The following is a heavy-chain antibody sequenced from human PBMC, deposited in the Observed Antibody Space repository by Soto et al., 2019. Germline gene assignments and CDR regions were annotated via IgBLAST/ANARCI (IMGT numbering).Heavy chain of an antibody. D-gene: IGHD3-9*01. Sequence: EVQLVQSGAEVKKPGESLKISCKASGYSFTSYWIGWVRQISGKGLEWMGITYPEDSQTLYSPSFQGQVTISVDKSISTVYLQWSSLKASDTATYYCVRRRFFDTLLDPWGQGTLVTVSS. V-gene: IGHV5-51*03. CDR3: VRRRFFDTLLDP. CDR1: GYSFTSYW. CDR2: TYPEDSQT. J-gene: IGHJ5*02.